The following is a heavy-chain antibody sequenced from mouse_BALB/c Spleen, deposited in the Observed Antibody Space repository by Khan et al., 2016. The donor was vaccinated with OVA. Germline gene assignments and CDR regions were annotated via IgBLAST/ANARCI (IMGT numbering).Heavy chain of an antibody. CDR2: KWGDGRT. CDR3: ANFFYGCISYWYFDV. V-gene: IGHV2-3*01. J-gene: IGHJ1*01. Sequence: VQLQESGPGLVAPSQSLSITCTVSGISLTSYGVTWVRQPPGKGLEWLGGKWGDGRTNYHYNLRSRLSIRKDKSRSQVFLTLNSLQTDDSATYYCANFFYGCISYWYFDVWGAGTTVTVSS. D-gene: IGHD1-1*01. CDR1: GISLTSYG.